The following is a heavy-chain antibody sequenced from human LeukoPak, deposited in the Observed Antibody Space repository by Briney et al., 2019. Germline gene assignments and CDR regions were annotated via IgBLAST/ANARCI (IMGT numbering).Heavy chain of an antibody. Sequence: GGSLRLSCTASGFTVSSNYMSWVRQAPGKGLEWLSVIYSGGNTYYSDSVKGRFTISRDNFKNTVYLQMNSLRAEDTAVYYCAKGGVDPHPIYWGRGTLVTVSS. D-gene: IGHD5-12*01. CDR3: AKGGVDPHPIY. V-gene: IGHV3-53*01. CDR1: GFTVSSNY. CDR2: IYSGGNT. J-gene: IGHJ4*02.